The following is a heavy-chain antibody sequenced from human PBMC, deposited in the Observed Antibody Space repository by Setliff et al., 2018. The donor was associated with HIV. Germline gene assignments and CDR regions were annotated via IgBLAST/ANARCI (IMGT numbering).Heavy chain of an antibody. V-gene: IGHV4-39*01. J-gene: IGHJ6*03. CDR1: GGSISTSSYY. D-gene: IGHD1-26*01. CDR3: ARIVRWELVATSTFFYYYMDV. Sequence: SETLSLTCTVSGGSISTSSYYWGWIRQPPGKGLEWIGSIYESGSTYYNPSLKSRVSISVDTSKNQFSLKLSSVTAADTAVYYCARIVRWELVATSTFFYYYMDVWGKGTTVTVSS. CDR2: IYESGST.